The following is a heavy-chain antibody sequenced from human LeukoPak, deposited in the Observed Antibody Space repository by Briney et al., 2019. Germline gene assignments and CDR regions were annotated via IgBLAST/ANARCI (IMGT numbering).Heavy chain of an antibody. V-gene: IGHV3-13*01. CDR1: GFTFSSYD. CDR3: ARSPHGASGPYYMDV. Sequence: GGSLRLSCAASGFTFSSYDMHWVRHATGKGLEWVSAIGTAGDTYYPGSVKGRFTISRENAKNSLYLQMNSLRAGDTAVYYCARSPHGASGPYYMDVWGKGTTVTISS. CDR2: IGTAGDT. D-gene: IGHD3-10*01. J-gene: IGHJ6*03.